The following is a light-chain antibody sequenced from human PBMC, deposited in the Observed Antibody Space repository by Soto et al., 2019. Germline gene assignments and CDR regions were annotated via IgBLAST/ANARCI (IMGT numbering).Light chain of an antibody. CDR2: EVS. J-gene: IGLJ1*01. CDR1: SSDVGAFYY. V-gene: IGLV2-14*01. Sequence: QSVLTQPASVSGSPGQSITISCTGTSSDVGAFYYASWYQQHPGKAPKLMISEVSSRPSGVSYRFSGSKSGNTASLTISGLQAEDEADYYCSSYTTTSTAVFGTGTKGTVL. CDR3: SSYTTTSTAV.